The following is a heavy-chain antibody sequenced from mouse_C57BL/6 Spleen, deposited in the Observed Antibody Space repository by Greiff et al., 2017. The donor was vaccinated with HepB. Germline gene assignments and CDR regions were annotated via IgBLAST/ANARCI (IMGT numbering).Heavy chain of an antibody. CDR2: ISYDGSN. J-gene: IGHJ3*01. CDR3: ASKGLRYYDYDGFAY. CDR1: GYSITSGYY. D-gene: IGHD2-4*01. Sequence: VQLQESGPGLVKPSQSLSLTCSVTGYSITSGYYWNWIRQFPGNKLEWMGYISYDGSNNYNPSLKNRISITRDTSKNQFFLKLNSVTTEDTATYYCASKGLRYYDYDGFAYWGQGTLVTVSA. V-gene: IGHV3-6*01.